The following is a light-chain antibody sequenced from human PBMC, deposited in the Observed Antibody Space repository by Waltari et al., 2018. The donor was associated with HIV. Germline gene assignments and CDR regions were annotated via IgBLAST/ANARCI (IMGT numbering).Light chain of an antibody. CDR2: GNS. J-gene: IGLJ3*02. V-gene: IGLV1-40*01. Sequence: QSVLAQPPSVSGAPGQRVTISCTGSSSNIGADYHVYWYQHLPGTAPKLLIYGNSTRPSGVPNRFSGSKSDTSASLAITGLQAEDEADYYCQSYDRSLSAWVFGGGTRLNVL. CDR3: QSYDRSLSAWV. CDR1: SSNIGADYH.